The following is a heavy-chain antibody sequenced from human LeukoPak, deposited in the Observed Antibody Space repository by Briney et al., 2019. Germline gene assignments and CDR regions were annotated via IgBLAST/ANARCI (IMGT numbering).Heavy chain of an antibody. V-gene: IGHV3-33*01. J-gene: IGHJ3*02. CDR1: GFTFSSYG. CDR2: IWYDGSNK. CDR3: ARDPMIVNSPNAFDI. D-gene: IGHD3-22*01. Sequence: GGSLRLSCAASGFTFSSYGMHWVRQAPGKGLEWVAVIWYDGSNKYYADSVKGRFTISRDNSKNTLYLQMNSLRAEDTAVYYCARDPMIVNSPNAFDIWGQGTMVTVSS.